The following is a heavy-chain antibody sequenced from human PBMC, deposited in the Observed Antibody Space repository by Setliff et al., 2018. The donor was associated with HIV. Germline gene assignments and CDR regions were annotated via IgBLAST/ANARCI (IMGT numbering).Heavy chain of an antibody. CDR2: ISYDGNSQ. V-gene: IGHV3-30*04. CDR3: AKEPKLGGIAAPFDY. CDR1: GFTFSYYT. D-gene: IGHD6-6*01. Sequence: GGSLRLSCAASGFTFSYYTMHWIRQTPDNGLEWVAVISYDGNSQYYADSVKGRFTISRDNSKNTLYLQMNSLRVEDTAVYYCAKEPKLGGIAAPFDYWGQGTLVTVSS. J-gene: IGHJ4*02.